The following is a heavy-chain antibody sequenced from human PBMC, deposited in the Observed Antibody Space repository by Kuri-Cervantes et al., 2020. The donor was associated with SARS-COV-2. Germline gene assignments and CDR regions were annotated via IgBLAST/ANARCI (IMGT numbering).Heavy chain of an antibody. Sequence: ASVKVSCKASGGTFSSYAISWVRQAPGQGLEWMGWISAYNGNTNYAQKLQGRVTMTTDTSTSTAYMELRSLRSDDTAVYYCARPGGSYQGLWFDPWGQGTLVTVSS. CDR2: ISAYNGNT. J-gene: IGHJ5*02. CDR3: ARPGGSYQGLWFDP. D-gene: IGHD1-26*01. CDR1: GGTFSSYA. V-gene: IGHV1-18*01.